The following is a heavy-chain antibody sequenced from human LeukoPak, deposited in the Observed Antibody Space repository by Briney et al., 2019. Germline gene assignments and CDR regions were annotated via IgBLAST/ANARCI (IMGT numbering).Heavy chain of an antibody. J-gene: IGHJ1*01. Sequence: SETLSLTCAVSGDYISSSSYYWGWIRQSPGTGLELFGDIYHSGRTYYNPSLKRRVAISIDTSKNQFFLRLRSMTAADTAVFYCARRRYYDSTGYFEWGRGTLVTVSS. D-gene: IGHD3-22*01. CDR1: GDYISSSSYY. V-gene: IGHV4-39*01. CDR3: ARRRYYDSTGYFE. CDR2: IYHSGRT.